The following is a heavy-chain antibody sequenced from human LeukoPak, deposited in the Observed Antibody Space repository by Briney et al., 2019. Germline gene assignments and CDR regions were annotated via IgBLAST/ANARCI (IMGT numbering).Heavy chain of an antibody. Sequence: PSETLSLTCAVSGDSISSGGYYWTWIRQHPGEGLEWIENIYYSGSTYYNPSLRSRVIISVDTSKNQFSLKLNSVTAADTAVYYCARDEGWFDPWGQGALVTVSS. CDR1: GDSISSGGYY. V-gene: IGHV4-31*11. CDR3: ARDEGWFDP. J-gene: IGHJ5*02. CDR2: IYYSGST.